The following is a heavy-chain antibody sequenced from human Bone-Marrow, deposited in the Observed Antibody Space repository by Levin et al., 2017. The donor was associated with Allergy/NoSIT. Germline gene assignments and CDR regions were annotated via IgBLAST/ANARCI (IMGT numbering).Heavy chain of an antibody. CDR1: GFTFSSCG. CDR3: AKGDEYGNRQVDY. J-gene: IGHJ4*02. Sequence: GESLKISCAASGFTFSSCGMSWVRQIPGKGLEWVSVITSSGASTSYPDSVRGRFTTSRDNAKNTLYLQMNNLRAEDTAVYYCAKGDEYGNRQVDYWGQGTTVTVSS. V-gene: IGHV3-23*01. D-gene: IGHD4/OR15-4a*01. CDR2: ITSSGAST.